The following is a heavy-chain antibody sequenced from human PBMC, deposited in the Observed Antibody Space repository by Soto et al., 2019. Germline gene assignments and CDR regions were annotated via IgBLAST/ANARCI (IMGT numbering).Heavy chain of an antibody. CDR2: IKSKTDGVTI. CDR1: DLSFSNPY. V-gene: IGHV3-15*07. D-gene: IGHD2-15*01. CDR3: TTRGALGY. Sequence: EVQLVEAGGGLVKPGESLRLSCAAYDLSFSNPYINWVRQAPGKGLEWVGRIKSKTDGVTIDYAAPVKGRFIISRDDSSNTVYLQMNSLKTEDTAVYYCTTRGALGYWGQGNMVTVSS. J-gene: IGHJ4*02.